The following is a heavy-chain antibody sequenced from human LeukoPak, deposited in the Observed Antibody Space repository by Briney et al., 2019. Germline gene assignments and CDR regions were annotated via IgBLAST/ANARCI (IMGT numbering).Heavy chain of an antibody. CDR2: IGTAGDT. V-gene: IGHV3-13*01. Sequence: GGSLRLSCAASGISFSSYWMSWVRQAPGKGLEWVSAIGTAGDTYYPGSVKGRFTISRENAKNSLYLQMNSLRAGDTAVYYCARVSRYYGAFDIWGQGTMVTVSS. J-gene: IGHJ3*02. CDR3: ARVSRYYGAFDI. CDR1: GISFSSYW. D-gene: IGHD2/OR15-2a*01.